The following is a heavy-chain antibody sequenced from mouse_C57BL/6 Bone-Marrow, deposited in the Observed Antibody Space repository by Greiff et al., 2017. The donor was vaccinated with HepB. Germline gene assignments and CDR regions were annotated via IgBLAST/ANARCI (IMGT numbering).Heavy chain of an antibody. J-gene: IGHJ3*01. CDR2: INPSNGGT. Sequence: QVQLQQPGTELVKPGASVKLSCKASGYTFTSYWMHWVKQRPGQGLEWIGNINPSNGGTNYNEKFKSKATLTVDKSSSTAYMQLSSLTSEDSAVYYGARIGGLRTQRFAYWGQGTLVTVSA. CDR1: GYTFTSYW. D-gene: IGHD3-2*02. V-gene: IGHV1-53*01. CDR3: ARIGGLRTQRFAY.